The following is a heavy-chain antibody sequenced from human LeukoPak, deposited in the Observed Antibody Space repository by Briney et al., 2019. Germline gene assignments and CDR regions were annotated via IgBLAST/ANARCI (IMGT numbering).Heavy chain of an antibody. J-gene: IGHJ4*02. Sequence: PGGSLRLSCAASGFTFSNAWMSWVRQAPGKGLEWVGRIKSKTDGGTTDYAAPVKGRFTISRDDSKNTLYLQMNSLKTEDTAVYYCTTGVSSGWYGGDDYWGQGTLVTVSS. CDR1: GFTFSNAW. D-gene: IGHD6-19*01. CDR2: IKSKTDGGTT. CDR3: TTGVSSGWYGGDDY. V-gene: IGHV3-15*01.